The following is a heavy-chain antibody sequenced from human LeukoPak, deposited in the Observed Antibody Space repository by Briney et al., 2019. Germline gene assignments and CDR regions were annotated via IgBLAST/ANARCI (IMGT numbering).Heavy chain of an antibody. CDR2: ISGSGTGT. CDR3: AKGSMGVILAPFDS. D-gene: IGHD3-10*01. CDR1: GFTFSSYD. V-gene: IGHV3-23*01. Sequence: GGSLRLSCAASGFTFSSYDMSSVRQAPGKGLGWVSTISGSGTGTYYADSVKGRCTISRDNYKNTLYLQMNSLGAEDTAIYYCAKGSMGVILAPFDSWGQGSLVTVSS. J-gene: IGHJ4*02.